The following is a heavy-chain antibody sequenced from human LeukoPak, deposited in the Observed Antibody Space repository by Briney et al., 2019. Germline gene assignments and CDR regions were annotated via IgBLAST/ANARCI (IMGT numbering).Heavy chain of an antibody. CDR3: AREANPIFGVVSNYYFDY. V-gene: IGHV4-61*02. Sequence: PSETLSLTCTFSGGSISSGSYYWSWIRQPAGKGLEWIGRIYTSGSTNYNPSLKSRVTISVDTSKNQFSLKLSSVTAADTAVYYCAREANPIFGVVSNYYFDYWGQGTLVTVSS. CDR2: IYTSGST. CDR1: GGSISSGSYY. J-gene: IGHJ4*02. D-gene: IGHD3-3*01.